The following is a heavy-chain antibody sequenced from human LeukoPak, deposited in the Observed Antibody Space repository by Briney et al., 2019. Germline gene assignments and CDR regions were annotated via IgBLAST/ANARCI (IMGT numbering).Heavy chain of an antibody. J-gene: IGHJ5*02. Sequence: LRLSCAASEFSVGSNYMTWVRQAPGKGLEWIGEINHSGSTNYNPSLKSRVTISVDTSKNQFSLKLSSVTAADTAVYYCARGWRTVVYAPNWFDPWGQGTLVTVSS. D-gene: IGHD2-8*02. CDR1: EFSVGSNY. CDR3: ARGWRTVVYAPNWFDP. CDR2: INHSGST. V-gene: IGHV4-34*01.